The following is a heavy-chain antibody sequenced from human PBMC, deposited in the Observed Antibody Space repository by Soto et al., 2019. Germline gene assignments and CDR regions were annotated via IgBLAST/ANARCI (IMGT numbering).Heavy chain of an antibody. CDR2: VKTTSERGTT. CDR1: GFNFRDAW. D-gene: IGHD5-12*01. CDR3: TTAGTRVGYTGSY. Sequence: GGSLRLSCAASGFNFRDAWMSWVRQIPGKGLEWVGRVKTTSERGTTNYAAPVLGRFTVSRDDSKNTLYLQMDALRAEDTAVYYCTTAGTRVGYTGSYCGHGTQVTVSS. J-gene: IGHJ4*01. V-gene: IGHV3-15*06.